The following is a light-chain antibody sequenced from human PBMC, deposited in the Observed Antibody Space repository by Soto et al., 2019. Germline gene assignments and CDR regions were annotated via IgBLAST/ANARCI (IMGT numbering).Light chain of an antibody. CDR2: SNN. Sequence: QAVVTQPPSASGTPGQRVTISCSGSSSNIGSNYVYWYQQLPGTAPKLLIHSNNQRPPGVPDRFSGSKSGTSASLAISGLRSEDEADYYCAAWDDSLSGVVFGGGTKVTVL. V-gene: IGLV1-47*02. J-gene: IGLJ2*01. CDR1: SSNIGSNY. CDR3: AAWDDSLSGVV.